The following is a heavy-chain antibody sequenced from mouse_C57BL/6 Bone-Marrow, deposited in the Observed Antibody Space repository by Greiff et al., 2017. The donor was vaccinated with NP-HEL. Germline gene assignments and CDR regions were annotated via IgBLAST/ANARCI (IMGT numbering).Heavy chain of an antibody. J-gene: IGHJ2*01. V-gene: IGHV1-64*01. D-gene: IGHD6-1*01. CDR2: IHPNSGST. CDR1: GYTFTSYW. Sequence: VQLQQPGAELVKPGASVKLSCKASGYTFTSYWMHWVKQRPGPGLEWIGMIHPNSGSTNYNEKFKSKATLTVDKSSSTAYMQLSSLTSEDSAVYYCARCHFPSYFDYWGQGTTLTVSS. CDR3: ARCHFPSYFDY.